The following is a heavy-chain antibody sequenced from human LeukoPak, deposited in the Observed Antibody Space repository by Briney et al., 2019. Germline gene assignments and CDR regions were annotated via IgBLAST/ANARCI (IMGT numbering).Heavy chain of an antibody. Sequence: ASVKVSCKASGYTFTIYGISWVRQAPGQGLEWMGRISAYNGNTNYAQKLQGRVTMTTDTSTSTAYMELRSLRSDDTAVYYCARDQTAYDFWSGYFSWFDPWGQGTLVTVSS. J-gene: IGHJ5*02. V-gene: IGHV1-18*01. CDR3: ARDQTAYDFWSGYFSWFDP. D-gene: IGHD3-3*01. CDR2: ISAYNGNT. CDR1: GYTFTIYG.